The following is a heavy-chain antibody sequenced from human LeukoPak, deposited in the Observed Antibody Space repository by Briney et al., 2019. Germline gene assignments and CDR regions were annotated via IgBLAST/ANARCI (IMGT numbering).Heavy chain of an antibody. D-gene: IGHD4-23*01. CDR2: IHQDGSEK. V-gene: IGHV3-7*01. J-gene: IGHJ4*02. CDR1: GFTFTSYW. Sequence: GGTLRLSCAASGFTFTSYWMRWVRQAPGKGLESVANIHQDGSEKYYVDSVGGRFTFSGNNANKSLYLEMIRLTADDTAVYYCARDRSQGYGGTSDYWGQGTLVTVSS. CDR3: ARDRSQGYGGTSDY.